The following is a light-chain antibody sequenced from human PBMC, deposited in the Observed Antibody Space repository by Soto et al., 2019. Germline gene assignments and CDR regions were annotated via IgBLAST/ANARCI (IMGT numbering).Light chain of an antibody. Sequence: QSVLTQPASVSRSPGQSITISCTGTSSDVGGYNYVSWYQHHPGKAPKLMIYDVSNRPSGVSNRFSGFKSGNTASLIISGLQAEDEADYYCSSYTSSSTLSTYVFGTGTKVTVL. CDR3: SSYTSSSTLSTYV. CDR1: SSDVGGYNY. J-gene: IGLJ1*01. V-gene: IGLV2-14*03. CDR2: DVS.